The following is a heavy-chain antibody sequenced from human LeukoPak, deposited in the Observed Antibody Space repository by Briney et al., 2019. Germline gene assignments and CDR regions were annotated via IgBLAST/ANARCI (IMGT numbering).Heavy chain of an antibody. D-gene: IGHD5-12*01. J-gene: IGHJ4*02. CDR2: VYGAGTT. Sequence: GGCLRLSCAAAGFTVSHNTMSSVRQAGGKGMEWVSFVYGAGTTYYADSVKGRFTISRDNSKNPLFLQMNTLRAEATAVYYCAETRGYSGYANIDYWGQGTLVTVSS. V-gene: IGHV3-66*01. CDR1: GFTVSHNT. CDR3: AETRGYSGYANIDY.